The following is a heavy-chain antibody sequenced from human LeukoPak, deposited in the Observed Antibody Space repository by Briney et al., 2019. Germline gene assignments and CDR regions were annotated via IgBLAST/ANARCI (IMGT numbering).Heavy chain of an antibody. CDR3: ARAGYCSSTSCYRDFDY. Sequence: ASVKVSCKASGYTFTSYGISWVRQAPGQGLEWMGWISAYYGNTNYAQKLQGRVTMTTDTSTSTAYMELRSLRSDDTAVYYCARAGYCSSTSCYRDFDYWGQGTLVTVSS. D-gene: IGHD2-2*01. V-gene: IGHV1-18*01. CDR2: ISAYYGNT. CDR1: GYTFTSYG. J-gene: IGHJ4*02.